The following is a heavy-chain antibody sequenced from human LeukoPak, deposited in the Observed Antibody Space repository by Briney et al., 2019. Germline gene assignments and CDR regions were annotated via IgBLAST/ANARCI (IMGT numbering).Heavy chain of an antibody. CDR2: INRDGGST. CDR1: GFTFSDYY. J-gene: IGHJ6*02. Sequence: GGSLRLSCAASGFTFSDYYMSWIRQAPGKGLVWVSRINRDGGSTNYADSVKGRFTISRDTAKNTLYLQMNSLSPEDTAVYYCGRDGHFYGMDVWGQGTPVTVSS. CDR3: GRDGHFYGMDV. V-gene: IGHV3-74*01.